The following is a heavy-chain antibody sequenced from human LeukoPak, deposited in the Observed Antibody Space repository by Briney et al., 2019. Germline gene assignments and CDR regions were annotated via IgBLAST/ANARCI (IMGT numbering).Heavy chain of an antibody. J-gene: IGHJ4*02. Sequence: SETLSLTCTVSGVSISSYYWSWIRQPPGKGLEWIGYIYYSGSTNYNPSLKSRVTISIDTSKNQFSLKLSSVTAADTAVYYCAKVGVGWGYFDYWGQGTLVTVSS. D-gene: IGHD3-16*01. V-gene: IGHV4-59*01. CDR3: AKVGVGWGYFDY. CDR1: GVSISSYY. CDR2: IYYSGST.